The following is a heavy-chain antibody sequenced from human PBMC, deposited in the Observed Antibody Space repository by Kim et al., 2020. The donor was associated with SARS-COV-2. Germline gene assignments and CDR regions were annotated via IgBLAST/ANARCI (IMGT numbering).Heavy chain of an antibody. CDR2: ICAYNGNT. J-gene: IGHJ6*02. D-gene: IGHD6-13*01. Sequence: ASVKVSCKASGYTFTSYGISWVRQAPGQGLEWMGWICAYNGNTNYAQKLQGRVTMTTDTSTSTAYMELRSLRSDDTAVYYCARDLGRIAAAVGAPVSGMDVWGQGTTVTVSS. CDR1: GYTFTSYG. CDR3: ARDLGRIAAAVGAPVSGMDV. V-gene: IGHV1-18*01.